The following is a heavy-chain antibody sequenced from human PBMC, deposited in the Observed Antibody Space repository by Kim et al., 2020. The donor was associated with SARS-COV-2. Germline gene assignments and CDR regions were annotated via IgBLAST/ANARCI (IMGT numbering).Heavy chain of an antibody. CDR3: ARGSPAAIDY. Sequence: STYYNPSLKSQVTISVDTSKNQFSLKLSSVTAADTAVYYCARGSPAAIDYWGQGTLVTVSS. CDR2: ST. D-gene: IGHD2-2*01. V-gene: IGHV4-31*01. J-gene: IGHJ4*02.